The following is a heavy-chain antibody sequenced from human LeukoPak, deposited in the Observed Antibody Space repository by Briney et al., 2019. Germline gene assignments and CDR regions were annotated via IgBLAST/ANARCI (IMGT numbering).Heavy chain of an antibody. CDR1: GFTFRSYD. Sequence: PGGSLRLSCAASGFTFRSYDMTWVRQAPGKGLEWVAVISYDGSNKYYADSVKGRFTISRDNSKNTLYLQMNSLRAEDTAVYYCAKGATDYGDYESDYWGQGTLVTVSS. V-gene: IGHV3-30*18. D-gene: IGHD4-17*01. J-gene: IGHJ4*02. CDR2: ISYDGSNK. CDR3: AKGATDYGDYESDY.